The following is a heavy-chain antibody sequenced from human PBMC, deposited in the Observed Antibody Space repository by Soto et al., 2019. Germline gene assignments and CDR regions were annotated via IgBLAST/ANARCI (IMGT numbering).Heavy chain of an antibody. CDR2: TNPDSGAT. D-gene: IGHD2-8*02. Sequence: HEHLVQSGAGVKRPGASLKFSCKASGYSFTGYYIHWVRQALGQGLGWMGWTNPDSGATNCAHTFLSRFTLTSDTSISTASVDLTSLTSDYPAVYYCARGDYGTGGYPFPDVDYWGQGTLVIGSS. CDR3: ARGDYGTGGYPFPDVDY. J-gene: IGHJ4*02. V-gene: IGHV1-2*02. CDR1: GYSFTGYY.